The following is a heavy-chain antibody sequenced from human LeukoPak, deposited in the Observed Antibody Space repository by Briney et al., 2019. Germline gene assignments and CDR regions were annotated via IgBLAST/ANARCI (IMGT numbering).Heavy chain of an antibody. J-gene: IGHJ4*02. CDR3: ARHPYYDTSGLDY. Sequence: PSETLSLTCTVSGGSITTYYWSWIRQPPGKGLEWIGYMYSSESTNYNPSLKSRVTISVDTSKNQFSLKLTSVTAADTAVYYCARHPYYDTSGLDYWVQGTLVTVSS. CDR2: MYSSEST. V-gene: IGHV4-59*08. D-gene: IGHD3-22*01. CDR1: GGSITTYY.